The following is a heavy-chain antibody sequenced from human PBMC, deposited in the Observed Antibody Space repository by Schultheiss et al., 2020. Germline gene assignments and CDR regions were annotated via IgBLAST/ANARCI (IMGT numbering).Heavy chain of an antibody. CDR1: GGSISSYY. CDR3: AGSPTYCSGGSCYNYYYGMDV. J-gene: IGHJ6*02. Sequence: SQTLSLTCTVSGGSISSYYWSWIRQPPGKGLEWIGYIYYSGSTNYNPSLKSRVTISVDTSKNQFSLKLSSVTAADTAVYYCAGSPTYCSGGSCYNYYYGMDVWGQGTTVNGYS. CDR2: IYYSGST. D-gene: IGHD2-15*01. V-gene: IGHV4-59*01.